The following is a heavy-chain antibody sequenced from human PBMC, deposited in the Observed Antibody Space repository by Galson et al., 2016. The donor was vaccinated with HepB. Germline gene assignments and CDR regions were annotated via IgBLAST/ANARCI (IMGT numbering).Heavy chain of an antibody. CDR1: GYTFSNSW. Sequence: QSGAEVKKPGESLKISCKGSGYTFSNSWIGWVRQMPGKGLEWMGIIYPGDSETRYSPSFQGHVTISADKAIGTAYLQWNSLKASDRAIYYCSRRSSGWSVQFDYWGQGTLVTVAS. D-gene: IGHD6-19*01. J-gene: IGHJ4*02. V-gene: IGHV5-51*01. CDR2: IYPGDSET. CDR3: SRRSSGWSVQFDY.